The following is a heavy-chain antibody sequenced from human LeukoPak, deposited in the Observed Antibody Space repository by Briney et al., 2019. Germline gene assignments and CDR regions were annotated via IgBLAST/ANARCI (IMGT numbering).Heavy chain of an antibody. CDR3: ARGSTYYDSSGQVPFDY. CDR1: GFTFSSYA. J-gene: IGHJ4*02. D-gene: IGHD3-22*01. CDR2: ISGSGGST. V-gene: IGHV3-23*01. Sequence: PGGSLRLSCAASGFTFSSYAMSWVRQAPGKGLEWVSAISGSGGSTYYADSAKGRFTISRDNGKNTLYLQMNSLRAEDTAVYYCARGSTYYDSSGQVPFDYWGQGTLVTVSS.